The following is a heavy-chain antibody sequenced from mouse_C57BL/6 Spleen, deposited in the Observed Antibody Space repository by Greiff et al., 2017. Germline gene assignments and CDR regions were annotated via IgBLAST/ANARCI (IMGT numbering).Heavy chain of an antibody. J-gene: IGHJ4*01. V-gene: IGHV7-1*01. Sequence: EVNVVESGGGLVQSGRSLRLSCATSGFTFSDFYMEWVRQAPGKGLDWIAASRNKANDYTTEYSASVKGRFIVSRDTSQSILYLQLYALSAEDTSIDYCARDDPYYAMDYWGQGTSVTVSS. CDR2: SRNKANDYTT. CDR3: ARDDPYYAMDY. CDR1: GFTFSDFY.